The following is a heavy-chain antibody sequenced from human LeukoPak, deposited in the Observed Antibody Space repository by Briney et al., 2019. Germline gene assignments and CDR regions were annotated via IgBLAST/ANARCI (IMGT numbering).Heavy chain of an antibody. CDR2: INPSGGST. CDR3: ARTLYYDILTGYDNYYYGMDV. V-gene: IGHV1-46*01. Sequence: RASVKVSCKASGYTFTSYGISWVRQAPGQGLEWMGIINPSGGSTSYAQKFQGRVTMTRDTSTSTVYMELSSLRSEDTAVYYCARTLYYDILTGYDNYYYGMDVWGQGTTVTVSS. J-gene: IGHJ6*02. CDR1: GYTFTSYG. D-gene: IGHD3-9*01.